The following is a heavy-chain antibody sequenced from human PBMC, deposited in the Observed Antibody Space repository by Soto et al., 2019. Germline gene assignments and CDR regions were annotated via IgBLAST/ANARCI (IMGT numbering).Heavy chain of an antibody. CDR3: ARVNDFWSGYYIDY. CDR1: GFTFSSYS. Sequence: EVQLVESGGGLVKPGGSLRLSCAASGFTFSSYSMNWVRQAPGKGLEWVSSISSSSSYIYYADSVKGRFTISSDNAKNSLYLQMNSLRAEDTAVYYCARVNDFWSGYYIDYWGQGTLVTVSS. D-gene: IGHD3-3*01. J-gene: IGHJ4*02. CDR2: ISSSSSYI. V-gene: IGHV3-21*01.